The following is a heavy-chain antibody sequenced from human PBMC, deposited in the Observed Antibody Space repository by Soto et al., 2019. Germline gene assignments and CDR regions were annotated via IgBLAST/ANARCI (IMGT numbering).Heavy chain of an antibody. CDR3: AKETSSSSLSENWFDP. Sequence: EVQLLESGGGLVQPGGSLRLSCEASGFTFSSYAMSWVRQAPGKGLEWVSAISGSGGSTYYADSVKGRFTISRDNSKNTLYLQMNSLRAEDTAVYYCAKETSSSSLSENWFDPWGQGTLVTVSS. D-gene: IGHD6-6*01. CDR2: ISGSGGST. J-gene: IGHJ5*02. V-gene: IGHV3-23*01. CDR1: GFTFSSYA.